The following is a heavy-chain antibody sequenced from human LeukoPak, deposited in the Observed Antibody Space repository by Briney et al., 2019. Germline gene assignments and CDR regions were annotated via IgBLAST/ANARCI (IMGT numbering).Heavy chain of an antibody. CDR3: AKDRQYYDILTGYYSSY. CDR2: INWNGGST. CDR1: GFTFDDYG. V-gene: IGHV3-20*04. D-gene: IGHD3-9*01. J-gene: IGHJ4*02. Sequence: PGGSLRLSCAASGFTFDDYGMSWVRQAPGKGLEWVSGINWNGGSTGYADSVKGRFTISRDNAKNSLYLQMNSLRAEDTAVYYCAKDRQYYDILTGYYSSYWGQGTLVTVSS.